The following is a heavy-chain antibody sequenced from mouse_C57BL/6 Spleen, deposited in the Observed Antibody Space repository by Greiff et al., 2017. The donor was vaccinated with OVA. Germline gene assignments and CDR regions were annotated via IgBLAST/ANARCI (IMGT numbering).Heavy chain of an antibody. CDR3: AREATGTAMDY. Sequence: EVKLVESGGGLVKPGGSLKISCAASGFTFSSYAMSWVRQTPEKRLEWVATISDGGSYTYYPDNVKGRFTISRDNAKNNLYLQMSHLKSEDTAMYYCAREATGTAMDYWGQGTSVTVSS. V-gene: IGHV5-4*01. J-gene: IGHJ4*01. D-gene: IGHD4-1*02. CDR2: ISDGGSYT. CDR1: GFTFSSYA.